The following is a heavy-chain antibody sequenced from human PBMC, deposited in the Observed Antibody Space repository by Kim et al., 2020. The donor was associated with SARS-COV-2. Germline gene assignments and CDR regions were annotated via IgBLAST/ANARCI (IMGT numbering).Heavy chain of an antibody. J-gene: IGHJ5*02. Sequence: ASVKVSCKASGYTFTGYYMHWVRQAPGQGLEWMGWINPNSGGTNYAQKFQGRVTMTRDTSISTAYMELSRLRSDDTAVYYCARSLIMGSSSANWFDPWGQGTLVTVSS. D-gene: IGHD6-6*01. CDR2: INPNSGGT. CDR1: GYTFTGYY. V-gene: IGHV1-2*02. CDR3: ARSLIMGSSSANWFDP.